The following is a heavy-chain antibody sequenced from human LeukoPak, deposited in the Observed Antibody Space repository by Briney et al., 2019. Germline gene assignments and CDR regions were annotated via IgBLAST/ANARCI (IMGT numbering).Heavy chain of an antibody. J-gene: IGHJ4*02. D-gene: IGHD6-19*01. CDR3: ARRVSSGWYFDY. V-gene: IGHV1-2*02. CDR2: INPNSGGT. CDR1: GYTFTGYY. Sequence: ASVKVSCKASGYTFTGYYMHWVRQAPGQGLEWMGWINPNSGGTNYAQKFQGRVTMTRDTSISTACMELSRLRSDDTAVYYCARRVSSGWYFDYWGQGTLVTVSS.